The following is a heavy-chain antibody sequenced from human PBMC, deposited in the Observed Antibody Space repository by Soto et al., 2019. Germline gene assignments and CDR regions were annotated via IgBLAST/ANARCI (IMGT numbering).Heavy chain of an antibody. D-gene: IGHD2-15*01. CDR2: IYFSGRN. V-gene: IGHV4-39*01. CDR3: ATTLVPLISALTFCSGASCYSGTHFDN. CDR1: GGSISSHSHY. J-gene: IGHJ4*02. Sequence: SETLSLTCSVSGGSISSHSHYWGWIRQPPGRGLEWIGSIYFSGRNYYNTSLKSRAIMSTDMSKNQFSLNLTSVTAADTAMYYCATTLVPLISALTFCSGASCYSGTHFDNWGQGTLVTVSS.